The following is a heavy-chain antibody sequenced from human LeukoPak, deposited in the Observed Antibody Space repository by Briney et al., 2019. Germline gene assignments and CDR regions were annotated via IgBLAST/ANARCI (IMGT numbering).Heavy chain of an antibody. J-gene: IGHJ4*02. D-gene: IGHD6-19*01. CDR3: ARESSVSGWFIY. CDR1: GLTVSSNY. V-gene: IGHV3-53*04. CDR2: IYSGSST. Sequence: GGPLRLSCAASGLTVSSNYMSWVRQAPGKGLEWVSLIYSGSSTYYADSVKGRFTLSRHNSENTLSLEMNSLRPEDTALYYCARESSVSGWFIYWGQGTLVTVSS.